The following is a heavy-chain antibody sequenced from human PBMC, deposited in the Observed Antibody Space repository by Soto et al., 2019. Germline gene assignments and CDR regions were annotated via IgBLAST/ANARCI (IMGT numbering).Heavy chain of an antibody. Sequence: SETLSLSCTVSGGSISSSGFSRGWVRQPPGKGLEWIGCAYYSGNTYYNPSLKSRVTISVDTSENQFSLRLSSVTAADTAFFYCARHSSSHSVRHYHYYMDVWGKGTTVTVSS. J-gene: IGHJ6*03. CDR2: AYYSGNT. D-gene: IGHD6-6*01. CDR3: ARHSSSHSVRHYHYYMDV. V-gene: IGHV4-39*01. CDR1: GGSISSSGFS.